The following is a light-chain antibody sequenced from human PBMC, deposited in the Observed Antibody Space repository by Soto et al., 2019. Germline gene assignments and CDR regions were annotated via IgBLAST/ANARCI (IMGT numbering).Light chain of an antibody. J-gene: IGKJ2*01. CDR1: QSISNN. Sequence: EIVMTQSPVTLSVSPGERATLSCRASQSISNNLAWYQQKPGQAPRLLIHGTSTRATGTPARFSGSGSGTDFTLTISGLQSEDFAVYYCQQYNSWPPGYTFGQGNKLELK. CDR3: QQYNSWPPGYT. CDR2: GTS. V-gene: IGKV3-15*01.